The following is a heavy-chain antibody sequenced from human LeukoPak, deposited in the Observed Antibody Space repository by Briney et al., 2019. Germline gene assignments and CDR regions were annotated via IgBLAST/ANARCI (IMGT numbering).Heavy chain of an antibody. D-gene: IGHD3-3*01. CDR2: ISPYNGNT. CDR1: GYTFTSYG. Sequence: GASVKVSCKASGYTFTSYGISWVRQAPGQGLEWMGWISPYNGNTDYAQKLQGRVTMTTDTSTSTAYMQLRSLRSDDTAVYYCARDWSGQYYFDYWGQGTLVTVSS. J-gene: IGHJ4*02. V-gene: IGHV1-18*01. CDR3: ARDWSGQYYFDY.